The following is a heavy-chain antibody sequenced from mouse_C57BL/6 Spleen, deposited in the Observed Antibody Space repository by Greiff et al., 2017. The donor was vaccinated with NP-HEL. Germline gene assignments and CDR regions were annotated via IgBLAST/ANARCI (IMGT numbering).Heavy chain of an antibody. V-gene: IGHV1-59*01. CDR3: ARRANWDDYFDY. CDR2: IDTSDSYT. D-gene: IGHD4-1*01. Sequence: VQLQQPGAELVRPGTSVKLSCKASGYTFTSYWMHWVKQRPGQGLEWIGVIDTSDSYTNYNQKFKGKATLTVDTSSSTAYMQLSSLTSEDSAVYYCARRANWDDYFDYWGQGTTLTVSS. CDR1: GYTFTSYW. J-gene: IGHJ2*01.